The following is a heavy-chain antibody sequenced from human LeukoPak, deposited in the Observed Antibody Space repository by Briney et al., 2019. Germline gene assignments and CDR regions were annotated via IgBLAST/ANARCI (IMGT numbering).Heavy chain of an antibody. CDR1: GFRFSSYA. V-gene: IGHV3-23*01. D-gene: IGHD1-7*01. J-gene: IGHJ4*02. CDR3: AKDERNWNYNLASQTYD. CDR2: ISGSGVST. Sequence: GGSLRLACAASGFRFSSYAMSWARQAPGKGLEWVSAISGSGVSTYYADSVKGRFTVSRDNSKNTLYLQMSSLRAEDTAVYYCAKDERNWNYNLASQTYDWGQGTLVTVSS.